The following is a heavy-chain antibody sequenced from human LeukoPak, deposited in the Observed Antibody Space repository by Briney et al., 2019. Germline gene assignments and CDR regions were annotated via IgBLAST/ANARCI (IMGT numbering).Heavy chain of an antibody. Sequence: SETLSLTCAVYGGSFSGYYWSWIRQPPGKGLEWIGEINHSGSTNYNPSLRSRVTISVDTSKNQFSLKLSSVTAADTAVYYCARVWGLTTFIDYWGQGTLVTVSS. V-gene: IGHV4-34*01. J-gene: IGHJ4*02. D-gene: IGHD4-17*01. CDR1: GGSFSGYY. CDR2: INHSGST. CDR3: ARVWGLTTFIDY.